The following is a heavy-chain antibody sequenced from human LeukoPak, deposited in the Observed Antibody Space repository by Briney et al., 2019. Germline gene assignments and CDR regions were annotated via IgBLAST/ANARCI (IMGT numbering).Heavy chain of an antibody. Sequence: GGSLRLSCAAPGFTFSSYAMSWVRQAPGKGLEWVSAISGSGGSTYYADPVKGRFTISRDNSKNTLYLQMNSLRAEDTAVYYCAKVRPTVPSRGYFDYWGQGTLVTVSS. CDR3: AKVRPTVPSRGYFDY. J-gene: IGHJ4*02. CDR1: GFTFSSYA. V-gene: IGHV3-23*01. CDR2: ISGSGGST. D-gene: IGHD1-1*01.